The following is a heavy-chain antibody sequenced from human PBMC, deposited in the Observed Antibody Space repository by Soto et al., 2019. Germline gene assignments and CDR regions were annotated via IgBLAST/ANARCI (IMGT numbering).Heavy chain of an antibody. CDR3: ARHGGCSGSSCYSGENAFDI. CDR2: IYYSGST. Sequence: SGTPSLTFTVSGGSISSYYWSWIRQPPGKGLEWIGYIYYSGSTNYNPSLKSRVTISVDTSKNQFSLKLSSVTAADTAVYYCARHGGCSGSSCYSGENAFDIWRQGIMVTV. CDR1: GGSISSYY. D-gene: IGHD2-15*01. V-gene: IGHV4-59*08. J-gene: IGHJ3*02.